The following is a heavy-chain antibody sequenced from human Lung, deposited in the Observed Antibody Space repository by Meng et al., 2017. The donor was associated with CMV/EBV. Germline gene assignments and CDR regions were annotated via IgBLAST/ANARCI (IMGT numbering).Heavy chain of an antibody. V-gene: IGHV4-39*07. CDR3: ARYLITFGGVIVSDY. J-gene: IGHJ4*02. Sequence: SXTXSLXCTVSGGSISSSSYYWGWIRRPPGKGLEWIGSIYYSGSTYYNPSLKSRVTISVDTSKNQFSLKLSSVTAADTAVYYCARYLITFGGVIVSDYWGQGTLVTVSS. CDR2: IYYSGST. D-gene: IGHD3-16*02. CDR1: GGSISSSSYY.